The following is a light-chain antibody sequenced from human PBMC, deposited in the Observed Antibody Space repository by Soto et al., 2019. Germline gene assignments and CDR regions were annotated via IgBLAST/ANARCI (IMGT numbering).Light chain of an antibody. Sequence: DIQMTQSPSTLSATVRDRVNITCRASQSISSWLAWYQQKPGKAPKLLIYKASSLESGVPSRFSGSGSGTEFTLTISSLQPDDFATYYCQQYNSYSRTFGQGTKVDIK. CDR3: QQYNSYSRT. CDR2: KAS. V-gene: IGKV1-5*03. J-gene: IGKJ1*01. CDR1: QSISSW.